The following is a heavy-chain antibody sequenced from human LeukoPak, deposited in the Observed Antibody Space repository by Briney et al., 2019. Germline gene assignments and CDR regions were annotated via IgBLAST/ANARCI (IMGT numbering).Heavy chain of an antibody. CDR2: ISAYNGNT. J-gene: IGHJ4*02. Sequence: ASVKVSCKASGCTFTSYGISWVRQAPGQGLVWMGWISAYNGNTNYAQKLQGRVTMTTDTSTSTAYMELRSLRSDDTAVYFCARDYPRYCSSSRCTRFDYWGQGTLVTVSS. CDR3: ARDYPRYCSSSRCTRFDY. D-gene: IGHD2-2*01. V-gene: IGHV1-18*01. CDR1: GCTFTSYG.